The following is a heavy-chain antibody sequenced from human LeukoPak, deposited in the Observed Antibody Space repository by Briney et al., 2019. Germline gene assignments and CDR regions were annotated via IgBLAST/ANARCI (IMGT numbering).Heavy chain of an antibody. V-gene: IGHV4-34*01. D-gene: IGHD1-1*01. J-gene: IGHJ5*02. Sequence: SETLSLTCAVYGGSFSGYYWSWIRQPPGKGLEWIGEINHSGSTDYNPSLKSRVTISVDTSKNQFSLKLSSVTAADTAVYYCARLERYLIGGWFDPWGQGTLVTVSS. CDR1: GGSFSGYY. CDR3: ARLERYLIGGWFDP. CDR2: INHSGST.